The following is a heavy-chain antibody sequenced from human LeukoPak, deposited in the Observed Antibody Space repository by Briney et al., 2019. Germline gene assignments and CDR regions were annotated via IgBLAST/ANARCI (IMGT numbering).Heavy chain of an antibody. CDR2: IWYDGSNK. J-gene: IGHJ4*02. V-gene: IGHV3-33*01. D-gene: IGHD7-27*01. Sequence: GRSLRLSCAVSGFTFSSYGMHWVRQAPGKGLEWVAVIWYDGSNKYYADSVKGRFTISRDNSKNTLYLQMNSLRAEDTAVYYCARDSANWSYFDYWGQGTLVTVSS. CDR1: GFTFSSYG. CDR3: ARDSANWSYFDY.